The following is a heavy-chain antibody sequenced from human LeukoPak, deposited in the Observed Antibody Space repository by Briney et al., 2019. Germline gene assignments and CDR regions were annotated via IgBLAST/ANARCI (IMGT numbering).Heavy chain of an antibody. Sequence: KPSETLSLTCTVSGGSISSSSYYWGWIRQPPGKGLEWIGSIYYSGSTYYNPSLKSRVTISVDTSKNQFSLKLSSVTAADTAVYYCARDSPPLGVRIGGFDPWGQGTLVTVSS. CDR1: GGSISSSSYY. CDR2: IYYSGST. V-gene: IGHV4-39*07. J-gene: IGHJ5*02. D-gene: IGHD3-10*01. CDR3: ARDSPPLGVRIGGFDP.